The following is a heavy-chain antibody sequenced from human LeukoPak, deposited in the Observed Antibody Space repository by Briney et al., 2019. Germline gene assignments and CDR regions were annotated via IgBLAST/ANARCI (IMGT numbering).Heavy chain of an antibody. CDR2: INPNSGGT. D-gene: IGHD3-10*01. Sequence: ASVKVSCKASGYTFSQYGISWVRQAPGQGLEWMGWINPNSGGTNYAQKFQGRVTMTRDTSISTAYMELSRLRSDDTAVYYCARLGYYGLGLDVWGKGTTDTISS. CDR1: GYTFSQYG. J-gene: IGHJ6*04. V-gene: IGHV1-2*02. CDR3: ARLGYYGLGLDV.